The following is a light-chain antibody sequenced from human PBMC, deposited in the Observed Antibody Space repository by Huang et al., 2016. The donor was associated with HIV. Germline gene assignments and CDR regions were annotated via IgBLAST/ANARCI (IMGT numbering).Light chain of an antibody. CDR1: QDIDNY. J-gene: IGKJ5*01. CDR2: AAS. V-gene: IGKV1-27*01. CDR3: QKYNSAPIT. Sequence: DIQMTQSPSSLSASVGDSVTITCRASQDIDNYLAWYHQKPGNVTKLLIFAASALKSGVPPRFSGSGSGTHFSLNISSLQPEDVATYYCQKYNSAPITFGQGTRLEI.